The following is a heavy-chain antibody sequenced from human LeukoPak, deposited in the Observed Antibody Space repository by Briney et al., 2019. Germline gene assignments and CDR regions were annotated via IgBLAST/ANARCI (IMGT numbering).Heavy chain of an antibody. CDR1: GFTFSSYW. V-gene: IGHV3-74*01. D-gene: IGHD6-6*01. CDR2: INSDGSST. Sequence: TGGSLRLSCAASGFTFSSYWMHWVRQAPGKGLVWVSRINSDGSSTSYADSVKGRFTISRDNAKNSLYLQMNSLRAEDTALYYCAKDSKYAEYFQHWGQGTLVTVSS. CDR3: AKDSKYAEYFQH. J-gene: IGHJ1*01.